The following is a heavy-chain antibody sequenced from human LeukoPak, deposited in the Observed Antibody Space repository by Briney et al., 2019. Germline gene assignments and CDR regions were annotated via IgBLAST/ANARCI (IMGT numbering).Heavy chain of an antibody. CDR2: INTNTGNP. CDR1: GYTFISYA. CDR3: VDCSGGSCGY. Sequence: GASVKVSCKASGYTFISYAMNWVRQAPGQGLEWMGWINTNTGNPTYAQGFTGRFAFSLDTSVSTAYLQIISLKAEDTAVYYCVDCSGGSCGYWGQGTLVTVSP. J-gene: IGHJ4*02. D-gene: IGHD2-15*01. V-gene: IGHV7-4-1*02.